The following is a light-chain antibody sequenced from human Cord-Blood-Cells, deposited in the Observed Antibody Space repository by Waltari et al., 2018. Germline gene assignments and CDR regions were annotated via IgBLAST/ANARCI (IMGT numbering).Light chain of an antibody. Sequence: QSALTQPRSVSRSPGQSVPISCTGTSSAVVGYNYVSWYPQHPGNAPKLMIYDVSKRPSGVPDRFSGSKSGNTASLTISGLQAEDEADYYCCSYADSYRVFGGGTKLTVL. CDR2: DVS. J-gene: IGLJ3*02. CDR3: CSYADSYRV. V-gene: IGLV2-11*01. CDR1: SSAVVGYNY.